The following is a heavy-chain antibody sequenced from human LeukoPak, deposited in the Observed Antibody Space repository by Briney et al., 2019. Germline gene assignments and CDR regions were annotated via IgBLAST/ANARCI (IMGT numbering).Heavy chain of an antibody. Sequence: ASVKVSCKASGYTFTTYTTNWVRQAPGQGLEWMGWINTNTGNPTYAQGFTGRFVFSLDTSVSTAYLQISSLKAEDTAVYYCARAQYCSSTSCYPDYWAREPWSPSPQ. CDR1: GYTFTTYT. D-gene: IGHD2-2*01. V-gene: IGHV7-4-1*02. CDR3: ARAQYCSSTSCYPDY. J-gene: IGHJ4*02. CDR2: INTNTGNP.